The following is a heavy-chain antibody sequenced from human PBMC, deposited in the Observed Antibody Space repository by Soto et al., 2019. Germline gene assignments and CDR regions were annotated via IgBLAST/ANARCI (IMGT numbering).Heavy chain of an antibody. Sequence: GWSLRLSCAASGFTFSSYSMNWVRQAPGKGLEWVSYISSSSSTIYYADSVKGRFTISRDNAKNSLYLQMNSLRDEDTAVYYCARDFRSSWDNWFDPWGQGTLVTVSS. V-gene: IGHV3-48*02. J-gene: IGHJ5*02. CDR1: GFTFSSYS. CDR3: ARDFRSSWDNWFDP. D-gene: IGHD6-13*01. CDR2: ISSSSSTI.